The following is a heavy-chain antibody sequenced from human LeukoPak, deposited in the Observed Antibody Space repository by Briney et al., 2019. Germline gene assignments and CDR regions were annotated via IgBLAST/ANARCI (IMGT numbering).Heavy chain of an antibody. CDR2: IYYSGST. CDR3: ARETTYYYGSGLDAFDI. J-gene: IGHJ3*02. Sequence: PAETLSLTCTVSGGSFSSGSYYWGWIRQPPGTGLEWIGYIYYSGSTNYNPSLKSRVTISVDTSKNQFSLKLSSVTAADTAVYYCARETTYYYGSGLDAFDIWGQGTMVTVSS. CDR1: GGSFSSGSYY. V-gene: IGHV4-61*01. D-gene: IGHD3-10*01.